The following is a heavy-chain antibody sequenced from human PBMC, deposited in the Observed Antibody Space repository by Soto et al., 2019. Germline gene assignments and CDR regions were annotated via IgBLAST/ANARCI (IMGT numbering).Heavy chain of an antibody. D-gene: IGHD1-26*01. CDR2: INGRSNYK. J-gene: IGHJ4*02. V-gene: IGHV3-21*01. CDR1: GFSFSTYN. Sequence: GGSLRLSCAASGFSFSTYNMNWVRQAPGKGLEWVSSINGRSNYKYYTDSVKGRFTISRDNPKNSLYQQMNSLRAEDTAVYYCVREDGLVGSNSAFDYWGQGTLVTVSS. CDR3: VREDGLVGSNSAFDY.